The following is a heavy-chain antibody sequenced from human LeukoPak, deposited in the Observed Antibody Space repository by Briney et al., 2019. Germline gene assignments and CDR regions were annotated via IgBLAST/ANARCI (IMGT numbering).Heavy chain of an antibody. D-gene: IGHD5-18*01. Sequence: ASVTVSFKASGYTFTSYYMHWVRQAPGQGLEWMGIINPSGGSTSYAQKFQGRVTMTRDTSTSTVYMELSSLRSEDTAVYYCARGVYSYRIDYWGQGTLVTVSS. CDR2: INPSGGST. V-gene: IGHV1-46*01. CDR3: ARGVYSYRIDY. CDR1: GYTFTSYY. J-gene: IGHJ4*02.